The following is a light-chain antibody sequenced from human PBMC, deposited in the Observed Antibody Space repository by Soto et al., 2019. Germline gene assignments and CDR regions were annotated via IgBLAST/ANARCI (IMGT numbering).Light chain of an antibody. J-gene: IGKJ3*01. V-gene: IGKV3-11*01. CDR1: QSVSRY. CDR2: DAS. CDR3: QQRSNWTFT. Sequence: EIVLTQSPATLSLSPGERATLSCRASQSVSRYLAWYRQKPGQAPRLLIYDASNSATGIPARFSGSGSVTDFTLTISSLEPEDFAVYYCQQRSNWTFTFVPGTKVDIK.